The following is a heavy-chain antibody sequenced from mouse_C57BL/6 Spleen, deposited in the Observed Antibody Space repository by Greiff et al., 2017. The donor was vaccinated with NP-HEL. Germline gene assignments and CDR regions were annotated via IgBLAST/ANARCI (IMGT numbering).Heavy chain of an antibody. Sequence: QVQLQQPGAELVRPGTSVKLSCKASGYTFTSYWMHWVKQRPGQGLEWIGVIDPSDSYTNYNQKFKGKATLTVDTSSSTAYMQLSSLTSEDSAVYYCARRRNYGYDWFAYWGQGTLVTVSA. CDR2: IDPSDSYT. CDR3: ARRRNYGYDWFAY. J-gene: IGHJ3*01. D-gene: IGHD2-2*01. V-gene: IGHV1-59*01. CDR1: GYTFTSYW.